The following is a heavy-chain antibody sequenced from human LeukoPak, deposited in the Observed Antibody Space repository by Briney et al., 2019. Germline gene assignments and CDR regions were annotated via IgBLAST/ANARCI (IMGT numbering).Heavy chain of an antibody. V-gene: IGHV5-51*01. D-gene: IGHD3-10*01. CDR3: ARRSTYGSGTNYLFDY. Sequence: GESLKISCKGSGYSFPIYWIAWLRQMPGKGLERRGIIYPGDSDTRYSPSFQGQITISADKSISTAYLQWSSLKASDTAMYYCARRSTYGSGTNYLFDYWGQGTLVTVSS. CDR2: IYPGDSDT. CDR1: GYSFPIYW. J-gene: IGHJ4*02.